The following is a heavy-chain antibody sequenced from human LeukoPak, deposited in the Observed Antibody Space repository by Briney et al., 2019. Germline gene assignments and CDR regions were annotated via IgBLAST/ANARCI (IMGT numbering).Heavy chain of an antibody. J-gene: IGHJ5*02. CDR1: GDSISSGDYY. D-gene: IGHD3-10*01. Sequence: PSETLSLTCTVSGDSISSGDYYWSWIRQPPGKGLEWIGYIYYSGSTNYNPSLKSRVTISVDTSKNQFSLKLSSVTAADTAVYYCAREGGGSGSYYPNWFDPWGQGTLVTVSS. CDR2: IYYSGST. CDR3: AREGGGSGSYYPNWFDP. V-gene: IGHV4-61*08.